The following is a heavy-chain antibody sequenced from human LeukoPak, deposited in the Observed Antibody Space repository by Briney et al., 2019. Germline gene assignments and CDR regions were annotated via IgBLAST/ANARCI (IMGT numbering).Heavy chain of an antibody. CDR2: INHSGST. D-gene: IGHD3-10*01. CDR1: GGSFSGHY. J-gene: IGHJ5*02. V-gene: IGHV4-34*01. Sequence: SSETLSLTCAVYGGSFSGHYWSWIRQPPGKGLEWIGEINHSGSTNYNPSLKSRVTISVDTSKNQFSLKLSSVTAADTAVYYCARLRITMVRGVIYSPWGQGTLVTVSS. CDR3: ARLRITMVRGVIYSP.